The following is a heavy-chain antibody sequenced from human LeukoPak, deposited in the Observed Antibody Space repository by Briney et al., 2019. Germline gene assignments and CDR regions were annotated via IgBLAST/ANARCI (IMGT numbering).Heavy chain of an antibody. V-gene: IGHV3-20*04. D-gene: IGHD3-3*01. CDR1: GFTFDDYG. J-gene: IGHJ3*02. Sequence: GGSLRLPCAASGFTFDDYGMSWVRQAPGKGLEWVSGINWNGGSTGYADSVKGRFTISRDNAKNSLYLQMNSLRAEDTALYYCARDPTVLNYDFWSGYYDDAFDIWGQGTMVTVSS. CDR2: INWNGGST. CDR3: ARDPTVLNYDFWSGYYDDAFDI.